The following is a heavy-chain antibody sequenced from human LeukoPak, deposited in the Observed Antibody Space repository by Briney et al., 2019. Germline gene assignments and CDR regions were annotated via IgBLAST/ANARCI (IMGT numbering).Heavy chain of an antibody. CDR3: AKDLVRLGETALVGSPY. CDR2: ISGSGGST. CDR1: GFTFSTYA. Sequence: PGGSLRLSCAASGFTFSTYAMSWVRQAPGKGLEWVSAISGSGGSTYYADSVKGRFTISRDNSKNTLYLQMNSLRAEDTAVYYCAKDLVRLGETALVGSPYWGQGTLVTVSS. V-gene: IGHV3-23*01. D-gene: IGHD5-18*01. J-gene: IGHJ4*02.